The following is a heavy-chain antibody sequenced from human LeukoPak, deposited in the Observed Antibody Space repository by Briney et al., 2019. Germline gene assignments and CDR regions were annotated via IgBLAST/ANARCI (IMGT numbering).Heavy chain of an antibody. CDR1: GGTFSSYA. Sequence: SVKVSCKASGGTFSSYAISWVRQAPGQGLEWMGGIIPIFGTANYAQKFQGRVTITADESTSTAYMELSSLRSEDTAVYYCARGLREYYYDSSGYYPFDYCGQGTLVTVSS. D-gene: IGHD3-22*01. CDR2: IIPIFGTA. J-gene: IGHJ4*02. CDR3: ARGLREYYYDSSGYYPFDY. V-gene: IGHV1-69*01.